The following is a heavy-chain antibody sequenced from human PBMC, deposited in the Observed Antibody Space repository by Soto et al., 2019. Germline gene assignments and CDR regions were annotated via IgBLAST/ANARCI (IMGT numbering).Heavy chain of an antibody. V-gene: IGHV1-46*01. J-gene: IGHJ4*02. CDR2: LNPSGGTT. Sequence: ASVKASCKASGYTFTRYNVHWVRQAPGQGLERRPILNPSGGTTCYVQKFGVRVTLTTDTATSTVYMELSNLISDATAVYSCARVRGGGSEYFFDYWGQETLVTVS. CDR1: GYTFTRYN. CDR3: ARVRGGGSEYFFDY. D-gene: IGHD2-15*01.